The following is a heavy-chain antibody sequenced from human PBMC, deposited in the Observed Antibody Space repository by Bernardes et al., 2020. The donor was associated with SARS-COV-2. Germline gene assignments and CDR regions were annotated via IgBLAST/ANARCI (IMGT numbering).Heavy chain of an antibody. CDR2: ISYEERTE. D-gene: IGHD2-15*01. V-gene: IGHV3-30*19. J-gene: IGHJ4*02. Sequence: GGSLRLSCAASGFTFSNFAMHWVRQAPGKGLEWVAIISYEERTEYNAESVKGRFTISRDNAKNMVFLEMTSLRPEDTAVYYCAREGEDPTSSYFDFWGQGTLVTVSS. CDR1: GFTFSNFA. CDR3: AREGEDPTSSYFDF.